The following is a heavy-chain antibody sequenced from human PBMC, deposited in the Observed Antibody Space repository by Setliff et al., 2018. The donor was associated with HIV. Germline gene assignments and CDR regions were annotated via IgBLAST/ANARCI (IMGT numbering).Heavy chain of an antibody. CDR2: INYSGGT. CDR1: GGSFSAYY. Sequence: PSETLSLTCAVYGGSFSAYYWSWIHQPPGKGLEWIGEINYSGGTNYIPSLKSRVTISVDTSKNQFSLKLSSVTAADTAVYYCARDGGMDVWGQGTTVTVSS. V-gene: IGHV4-34*01. CDR3: ARDGGMDV. J-gene: IGHJ6*02.